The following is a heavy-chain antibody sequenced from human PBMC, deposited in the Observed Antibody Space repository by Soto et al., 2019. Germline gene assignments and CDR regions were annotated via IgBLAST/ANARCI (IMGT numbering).Heavy chain of an antibody. J-gene: IGHJ6*02. V-gene: IGHV3-30*18. CDR3: AKGPLRLQLLGGMDV. D-gene: IGHD5-12*01. Sequence: QSGGSLRLSCAASGFTFSSYGMHWVRQAPGKGLEWVAVISYDGSNKYYADSVKGRFTISRDNSKNTLYLQMNSLRAEDTAVYYCAKGPLRLQLLGGMDVWGQGTTVTVSS. CDR1: GFTFSSYG. CDR2: ISYDGSNK.